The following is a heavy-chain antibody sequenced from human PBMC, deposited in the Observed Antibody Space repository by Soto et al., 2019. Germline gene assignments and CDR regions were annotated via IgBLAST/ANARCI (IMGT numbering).Heavy chain of an antibody. CDR2: IYYSGST. Sequence: SETLSLTCTVSGGSISSSSYYWGWIRQPPGKGLEWIGSIYYSGSTYYNPSLKSRVTISVDTSKNQFSLKLSSVTAADTAVYYCARTIQDCRGGSCYKHYMDVLGKGTTVTGSS. V-gene: IGHV4-39*01. CDR1: GGSISSSSYY. J-gene: IGHJ6*03. D-gene: IGHD2-15*01. CDR3: ARTIQDCRGGSCYKHYMDV.